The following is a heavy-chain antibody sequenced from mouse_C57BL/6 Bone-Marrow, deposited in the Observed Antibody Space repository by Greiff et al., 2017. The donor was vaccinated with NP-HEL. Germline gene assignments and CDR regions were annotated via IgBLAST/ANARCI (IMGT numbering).Heavy chain of an antibody. CDR1: GYTFTEYT. J-gene: IGHJ3*01. CDR3: ARHEAYDGYYKGFAY. CDR2: FYPGSGSI. V-gene: IGHV1-62-2*01. Sequence: VKLMESGAELVKPGASVKLSCKASGYTFTEYTIHWVKQRSGQGLEWIGWFYPGSGSIKYNEKFKDKATLTADKSSSTVYMELSRLTSEDSAVYFCARHEAYDGYYKGFAYWGQGTLVTVSA. D-gene: IGHD2-3*01.